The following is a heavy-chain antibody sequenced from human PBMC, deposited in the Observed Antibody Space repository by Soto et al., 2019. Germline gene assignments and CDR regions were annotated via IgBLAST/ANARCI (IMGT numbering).Heavy chain of an antibody. Sequence: ASVKVSCKAYGYSFSNSYVVWVRQAPGQGLEWMGVINPAGGSTSYAQKFQDRVTMTRDMSTSTVYLDLISLRSEDTAVFYCGKGEWSYCSGGSCYYFDYWGQGTVVTVSS. J-gene: IGHJ4*02. D-gene: IGHD2-15*01. CDR3: GKGEWSYCSGGSCYYFDY. V-gene: IGHV1-46*01. CDR1: GYSFSNSY. CDR2: INPAGGST.